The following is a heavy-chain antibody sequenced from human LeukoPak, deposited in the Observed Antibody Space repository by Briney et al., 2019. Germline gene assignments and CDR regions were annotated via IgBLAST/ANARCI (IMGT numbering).Heavy chain of an antibody. CDR2: INPNSGGT. J-gene: IGHJ4*02. CDR3: ARVSIAGYSLYYFDY. V-gene: IGHV1-2*02. CDR1: GYTFTGYY. Sequence: GASVKVSCKASGYTFTGYYMHWVRQAPGQGLEWMGWINPNSGGTNYAQKFQGRVTMTRDTSISTAYMELSRLRSDDTAAYYCARVSIAGYSLYYFDYWGQGTLVTVSS. D-gene: IGHD2-21*01.